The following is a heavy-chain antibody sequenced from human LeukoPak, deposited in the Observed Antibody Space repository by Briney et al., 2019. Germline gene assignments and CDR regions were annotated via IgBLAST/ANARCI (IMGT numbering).Heavy chain of an antibody. V-gene: IGHV5-51*01. Sequence: GESLKISCKGFGYSFTSYWIGWVRQMPGKGLEWMGTIYPGDSDTRYSPSFQGQVTISADKSINTAYLQWSSLKASDTAIYYCASEYCSGGNCYFDYWGQGTLVTVSS. CDR2: IYPGDSDT. D-gene: IGHD2-15*01. J-gene: IGHJ4*02. CDR3: ASEYCSGGNCYFDY. CDR1: GYSFTSYW.